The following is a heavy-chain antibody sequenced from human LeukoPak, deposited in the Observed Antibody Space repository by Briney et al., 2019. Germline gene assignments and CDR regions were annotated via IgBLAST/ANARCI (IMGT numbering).Heavy chain of an antibody. J-gene: IGHJ5*02. CDR2: IYYSGST. D-gene: IGHD2-2*01. Sequence: SETLSLTCTVSGGSISSGGYYWSWIRQHPGKGLEWIGYIYYSGSTYYNPSLKSRVTISVDTSKNQFSLKLSSVTAADTAVYYCARVVPAAIRWFDPWGQGTLVTVSS. V-gene: IGHV4-31*03. CDR1: GGSISSGGYY. CDR3: ARVVPAAIRWFDP.